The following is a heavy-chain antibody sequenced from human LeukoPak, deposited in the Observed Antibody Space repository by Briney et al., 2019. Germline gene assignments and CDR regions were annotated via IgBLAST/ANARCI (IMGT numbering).Heavy chain of an antibody. J-gene: IGHJ3*02. D-gene: IGHD1-1*01. CDR3: ARSSNGARFDAFDI. CDR1: GYTLTELS. Sequence: ASVKVSCKVSGYTLTELSMHWVRQAPGQGLEWMGIINPSGGSTSYAQKFQGRVTMTRDTSTSTVYMELSSLGSEDTAVYYCARSSNGARFDAFDIWGQGTMVTVSS. CDR2: INPSGGST. V-gene: IGHV1-46*01.